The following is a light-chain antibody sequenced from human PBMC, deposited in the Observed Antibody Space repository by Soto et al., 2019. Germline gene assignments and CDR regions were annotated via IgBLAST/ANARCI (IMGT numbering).Light chain of an antibody. CDR2: ADT. CDR3: QVWDSSSDPHYV. Sequence: SYVVTQPPSVSVAPGQTASIPCGGDNIGSKSVHWYQQKPGQAPVLVVYADTDRPSGIPERFSGSNSGNTATLTISRVEAGDEADYYCQVWDSSSDPHYVFGTGTKVTVL. CDR1: NIGSKS. V-gene: IGLV3-21*02. J-gene: IGLJ1*01.